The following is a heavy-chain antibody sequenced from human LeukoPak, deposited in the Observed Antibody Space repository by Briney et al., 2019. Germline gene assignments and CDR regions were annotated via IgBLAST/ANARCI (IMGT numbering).Heavy chain of an antibody. CDR2: ISSSGSTI. Sequence: PGGSLRLSCAASGFTFSDYYMSWIRQAPGKGLEWVSYISSSGSTIYYADSVKGRFTISRDNAKNSLYLQMNSLRAEDTAVYYCARDLTYYYDSSGHHPHYWGQGTLVTVSS. D-gene: IGHD3-22*01. V-gene: IGHV3-11*01. CDR3: ARDLTYYYDSSGHHPHY. CDR1: GFTFSDYY. J-gene: IGHJ4*02.